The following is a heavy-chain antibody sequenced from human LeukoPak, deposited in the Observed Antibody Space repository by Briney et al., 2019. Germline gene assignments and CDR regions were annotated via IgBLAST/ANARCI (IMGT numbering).Heavy chain of an antibody. V-gene: IGHV3-21*01. CDR3: ARGGTRYFDWENKYYFDH. J-gene: IGHJ4*02. Sequence: GGSLRLSCAASGFTFSSYSMTWVRQAPGKGLEWVSSISSSSSYIYYADSVKGRFTISRDNAKNSLYLQMNSLRAEDTAVYYCARGGTRYFDWENKYYFDHWGQGTLVTVSS. CDR1: GFTFSSYS. D-gene: IGHD3-9*01. CDR2: ISSSSSYI.